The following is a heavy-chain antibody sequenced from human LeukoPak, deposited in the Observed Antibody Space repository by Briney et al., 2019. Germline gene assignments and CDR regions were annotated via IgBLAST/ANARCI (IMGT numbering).Heavy chain of an antibody. Sequence: GGSLRLSCAASGFTFSDYAMSWVRQAPGKGLDWVSTITGSGSDAYYADSVKGRFTISRDNSKNTLYLQMNSLRAEDTAVYFCAKDQRGDILTGSPFDYWGQGTLVTVSS. CDR3: AKDQRGDILTGSPFDY. CDR2: ITGSGSDA. CDR1: GFTFSDYA. V-gene: IGHV3-23*01. D-gene: IGHD3-9*01. J-gene: IGHJ4*02.